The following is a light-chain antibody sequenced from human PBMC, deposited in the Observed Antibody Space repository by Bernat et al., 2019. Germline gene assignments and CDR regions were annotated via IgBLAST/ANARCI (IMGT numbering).Light chain of an antibody. V-gene: IGLV2-23*02. CDR1: SSDVGSYNL. CDR2: EVI. Sequence: QSALTQPASVSGSPGQSITISCTGTSSDVGSYNLVSWYQQHPGKAPKLMIYEVIKRPSGVSNRFSGSKSGNTASLTISGLQAEDAADYYCCSYAGSSTLVFGGGTKLTVL. CDR3: CSYAGSSTLV. J-gene: IGLJ3*02.